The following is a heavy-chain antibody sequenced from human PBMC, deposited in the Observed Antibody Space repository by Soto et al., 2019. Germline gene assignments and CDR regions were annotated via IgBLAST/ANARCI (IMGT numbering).Heavy chain of an antibody. CDR3: ARHRAYSSSSGYYGMDV. J-gene: IGHJ6*02. V-gene: IGHV5-51*01. Sequence: GDALQISCKLSGYSFTRYCMGWVLEMRGKGLEWMGIIYPGDSDTRYSPSFQGQVTISADKSISTAYLQWSSLKASDTAMYYCARHRAYSSSSGYYGMDVWGQGTTVTVSS. D-gene: IGHD6-6*01. CDR1: GYSFTRYC. CDR2: IYPGDSDT.